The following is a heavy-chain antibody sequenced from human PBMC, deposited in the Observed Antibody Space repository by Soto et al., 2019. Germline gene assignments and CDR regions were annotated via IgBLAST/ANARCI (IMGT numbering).Heavy chain of an antibody. CDR1: GDSISSGGHY. D-gene: IGHD3-3*01. CDR3: ARAPTDFWSGYYEY. J-gene: IGHJ4*02. Sequence: LSLTCTVSGDSISSGGHYWTWIRQLPGKGLEWIAYVYHSGSTFANPSLKSRVTTSLDKSKNQFSLKMQAVTAADTAVYYCARAPTDFWSGYYEYWGQGILVTAPQ. V-gene: IGHV4-31*03. CDR2: VYHSGST.